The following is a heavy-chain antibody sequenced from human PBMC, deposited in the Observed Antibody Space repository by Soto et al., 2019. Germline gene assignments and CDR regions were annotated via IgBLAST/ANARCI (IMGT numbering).Heavy chain of an antibody. J-gene: IGHJ4*02. CDR3: ARDYGGNSGLDY. CDR2: INPSGGST. V-gene: IGHV1-46*01. CDR1: GYTFTSYY. D-gene: IGHD4-17*01. Sequence: QVQLVQSGAEVKKPGASVKVSCKASGYTFTSYYMHWVRQAPGLGLEWMGIINPSGGSTSYAQKFQGRVTMTRDTSTSTVYMELSSLRSEDTAMYYCARDYGGNSGLDYWGQGTLVTVSS.